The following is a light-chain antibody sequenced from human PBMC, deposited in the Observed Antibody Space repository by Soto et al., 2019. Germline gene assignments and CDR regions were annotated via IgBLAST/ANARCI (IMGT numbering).Light chain of an antibody. Sequence: DIKMTQSPSTLSAYVGDRVTITCRAGQSISSWLAWYQHKPGKAPKVLIYKASSLESGVPSRFSGSGSGTEFALTISSLQPDDFATYYCLQYNTYPRTFGQGTKVEIK. CDR3: LQYNTYPRT. J-gene: IGKJ1*01. CDR1: QSISSW. CDR2: KAS. V-gene: IGKV1-5*03.